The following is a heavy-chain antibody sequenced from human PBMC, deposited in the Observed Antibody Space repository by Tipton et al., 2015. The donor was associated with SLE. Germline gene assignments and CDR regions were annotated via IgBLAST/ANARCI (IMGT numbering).Heavy chain of an antibody. Sequence: TLSLTCTVSGFSISSGYYWGWIRQPPGKGLEWIGSMSHSGSTYYNPSLKSRVTISVDTSKNQFSLKLTSVTAADTAVYYCARGVAGYYFYYYMDVWGKGTTVTISS. J-gene: IGHJ6*03. D-gene: IGHD3-10*01. CDR3: ARGVAGYYFYYYMDV. CDR1: GFSISSGYY. CDR2: MSHSGST. V-gene: IGHV4-38-2*02.